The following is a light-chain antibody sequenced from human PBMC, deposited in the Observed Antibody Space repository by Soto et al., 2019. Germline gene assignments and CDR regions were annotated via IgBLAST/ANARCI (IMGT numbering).Light chain of an antibody. J-gene: IGKJ1*01. Sequence: EIVLTQSPGTLSLSAGDRATLSCRASQSVSSNYLAWYQQKPGQTPRLLIYGASSRATGIPDRFSGSGSGTDLTLTISRLEPEDFAVYYCQQSGSSPWTFGQGTKVEIK. CDR1: QSVSSNY. CDR2: GAS. V-gene: IGKV3-20*01. CDR3: QQSGSSPWT.